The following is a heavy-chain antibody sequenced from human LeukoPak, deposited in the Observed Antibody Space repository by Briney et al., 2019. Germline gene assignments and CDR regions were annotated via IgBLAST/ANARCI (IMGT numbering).Heavy chain of an antibody. J-gene: IGHJ4*02. CDR1: GFTFSSYA. CDR2: ISYDGSID. D-gene: IGHD2-2*01. V-gene: IGHV3-30*01. Sequence: PGGSLRLSCADSGFTFSSYAMHWVRQAPGKGLEWVAIISYDGSIDYYADSVRGRFTISRDNSKNTLYLQMNSLRAEDTAVYFCAREGRYCSSTSCYFDYWGQGTLVTVSS. CDR3: AREGRYCSSTSCYFDY.